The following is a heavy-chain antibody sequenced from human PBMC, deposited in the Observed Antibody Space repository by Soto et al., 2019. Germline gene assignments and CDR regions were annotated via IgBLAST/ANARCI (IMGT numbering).Heavy chain of an antibody. V-gene: IGHV4-34*01. Sequence: PSETLSLTCAVYGGSFSGYYWSWIRQPPGKGLEWIGEINHSGSTNYNPSLKSRVTISVDTSKNQFSLKLSSVTAADTAVYYCARSGSNEYYGSGSYGYWGQGTLVTVSS. CDR1: GGSFSGYY. CDR2: INHSGST. CDR3: ARSGSNEYYGSGSYGY. J-gene: IGHJ4*02. D-gene: IGHD3-10*01.